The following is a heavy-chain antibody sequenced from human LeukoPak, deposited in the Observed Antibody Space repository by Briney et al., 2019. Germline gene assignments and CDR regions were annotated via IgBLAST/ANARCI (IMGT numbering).Heavy chain of an antibody. CDR3: TTDHLEYYYYDSSGYPDY. V-gene: IGHV3-15*01. CDR1: GFTFSNAW. D-gene: IGHD3-22*01. CDR2: IKSKTDGGTT. J-gene: IGHJ4*02. Sequence: GGSLRLSCAASGFTFSNAWMSWVRQAPGKGLEWVGRIKSKTDGGTTDYAAPVKGRFTISRDDSKNTLYLQMNSLKTEDTAVYYCTTDHLEYYYYDSSGYPDYWGQGTLVTVSS.